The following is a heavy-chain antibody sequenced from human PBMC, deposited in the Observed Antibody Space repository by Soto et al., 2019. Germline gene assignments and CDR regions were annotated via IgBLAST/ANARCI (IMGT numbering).Heavy chain of an antibody. CDR2: IIPILGIA. D-gene: IGHD1-1*01. Sequence: ASVKVSCKASRGTFSSYTISWVRQAPGQGLEWMGRIIPILGIANYAQKFQGRVTITADKSTSTAYMELSSLRSEDTAVYYCARDSTTGDDAFDIWGQGTMVTVSS. J-gene: IGHJ3*02. V-gene: IGHV1-69*04. CDR3: ARDSTTGDDAFDI. CDR1: RGTFSSYT.